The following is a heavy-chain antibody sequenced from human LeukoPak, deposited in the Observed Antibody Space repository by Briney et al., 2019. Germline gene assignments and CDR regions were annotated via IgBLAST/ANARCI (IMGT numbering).Heavy chain of an antibody. V-gene: IGHV1-46*01. CDR1: GYTFTSSY. CDR3: ARGIHLDYYYYGMDD. Sequence: GASVKVSCKASGYTFTSSYMHWVRQAPGQGLELMGIINPSGGSTSYAQKFQGRVTMTRDTSTSTVYMELSSLRSEDTAVYYCARGIHLDYYYYGMDDWGQGTTVTVSS. J-gene: IGHJ6*02. CDR2: INPSGGST.